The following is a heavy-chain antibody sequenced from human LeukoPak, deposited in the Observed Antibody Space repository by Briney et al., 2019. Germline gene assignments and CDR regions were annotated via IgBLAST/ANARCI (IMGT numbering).Heavy chain of an antibody. Sequence: GGSLRLSCAASGFTFSSYAMSWVRQAPGKGLEWVSAISGSGGSTYYADSVKGRFTISRDNSKNMLYLQMSSLRAEDTAVYFCARDVGVVMFDYWGQGTLVTVSS. CDR3: ARDVGVVMFDY. CDR1: GFTFSSYA. J-gene: IGHJ4*02. D-gene: IGHD3-10*01. CDR2: ISGSGGST. V-gene: IGHV3-23*01.